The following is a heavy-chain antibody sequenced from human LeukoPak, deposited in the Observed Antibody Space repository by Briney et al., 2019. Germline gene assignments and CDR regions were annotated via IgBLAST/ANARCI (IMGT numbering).Heavy chain of an antibody. V-gene: IGHV3-30*18. D-gene: IGHD3-22*01. CDR2: ISYDGSNK. J-gene: IGHJ4*02. CDR3: AKESYYYDSSGYWKTLDY. Sequence: GGSLRLSCAASGFTFSSYGMHWVRQAPGKGLEWVAVISYDGSNKYYADSVKGRFTISRDNSKNTLYLQMNSLRAEDTAVYYCAKESYYYDSSGYWKTLDYWGQGTLVTVSS. CDR1: GFTFSSYG.